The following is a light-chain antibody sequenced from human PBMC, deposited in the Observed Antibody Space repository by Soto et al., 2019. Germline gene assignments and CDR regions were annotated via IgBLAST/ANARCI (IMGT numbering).Light chain of an antibody. CDR1: QSVLYSSNNKNY. CDR3: QPYYSTPLT. J-gene: IGKJ3*01. Sequence: DIVMTQSPDSLAVSLGERATINCKSSQSVLYSSNNKNYLAWYQQKPGQPPKLLIYWASTRESGVPDRFSGSGSGTDFTLTISSLQAEDVAVYYCQPYYSTPLTFGPGTKVDIK. V-gene: IGKV4-1*01. CDR2: WAS.